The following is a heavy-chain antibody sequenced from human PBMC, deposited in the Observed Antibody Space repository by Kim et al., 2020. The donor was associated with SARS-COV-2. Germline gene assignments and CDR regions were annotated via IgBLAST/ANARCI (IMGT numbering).Heavy chain of an antibody. D-gene: IGHD1-26*01. J-gene: IGHJ4*02. Sequence: SETLSLTCAVSGGSISSSNWWSWVRQPPGKGLEWIGEIYHSGSTNYNPSLKSLVTISVDKSKNQFSLKLSSVTAADTAVYYCAREASVGATDYFDYWGQGALVTVSS. CDR2: IYHSGST. V-gene: IGHV4-4*02. CDR3: AREASVGATDYFDY. CDR1: GGSISSSNW.